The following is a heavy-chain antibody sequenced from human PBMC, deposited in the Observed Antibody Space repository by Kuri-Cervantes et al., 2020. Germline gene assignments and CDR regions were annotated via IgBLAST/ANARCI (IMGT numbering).Heavy chain of an antibody. D-gene: IGHD5-12*01. CDR3: ARPYSGYVSYFDY. V-gene: IGHV5-51*01. J-gene: IGHJ4*02. Sequence: GESLKISCQASRYRFTTYWIGWVRQKPGKGLEWVGFIYPGNSDTRYSPSFQGQVTISADKSISTAYLQWSSLKASDTAMYYCARPYSGYVSYFDYWGQGTLVTVSS. CDR1: RYRFTTYW. CDR2: IYPGNSDT.